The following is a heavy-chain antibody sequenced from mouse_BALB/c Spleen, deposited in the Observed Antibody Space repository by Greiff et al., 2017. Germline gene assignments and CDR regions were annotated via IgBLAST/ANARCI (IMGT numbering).Heavy chain of an antibody. V-gene: IGHV2-9*02. CDR3: ARDRVYYGNYVGAMDY. J-gene: IGHJ4*01. CDR1: GFSLTSYG. Sequence: QVQLKESGPGLVAPSQSLSITCTVSGFSLTSYGVHWVRQPPGKGLEWLGVIWAGGSTNYNSALMSRLSISKDNSKSQVFLKMNSLQTDDTAMYYWARDRVYYGNYVGAMDYWGQGTSVTVSS. CDR2: IWAGGST. D-gene: IGHD2-1*01.